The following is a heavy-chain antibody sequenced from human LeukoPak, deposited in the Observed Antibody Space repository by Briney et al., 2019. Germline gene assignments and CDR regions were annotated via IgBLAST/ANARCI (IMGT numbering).Heavy chain of an antibody. CDR1: IGSLRAYH. D-gene: IGHD3-22*01. CDR2: VHYSGCT. Sequence: SETLSLTCSLSIGSLRAYHYSWLRDTPRKGRAWISHVHYSGCTLHNPSLKSRVTISVETSKNQFCLNLNSVTAADTAVYYCARRYDSSGYVPHFDHWGQGTLVTVSS. CDR3: ARRYDSSGYVPHFDH. V-gene: IGHV4-59*08. J-gene: IGHJ4*02.